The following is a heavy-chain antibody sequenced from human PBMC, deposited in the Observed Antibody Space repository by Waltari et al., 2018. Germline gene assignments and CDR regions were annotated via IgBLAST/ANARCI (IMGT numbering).Heavy chain of an antibody. CDR1: GGSFSGYY. V-gene: IGHV4-34*02. J-gene: IGHJ4*02. CDR3: ATSKLFGTSVEY. D-gene: IGHD3-10*02. CDR2: INHSGNT. Sequence: QVQVQQWGAGLLKPSETLSLTCAVYGGSFSGYYYTWFRQPPGKGLAWVGEINHSGNTKYNPSLKSRVTISLDTSKNHISLDLNSVTAADTAVYYCATSKLFGTSVEYWGQGTLVTVSS.